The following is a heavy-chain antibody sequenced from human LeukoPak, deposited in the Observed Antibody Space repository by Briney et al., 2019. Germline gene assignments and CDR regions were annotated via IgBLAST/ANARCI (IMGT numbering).Heavy chain of an antibody. CDR3: ARHLYDYDSSGYYRNWFDP. Sequence: SETLSLTCTVSGGSISSSSYYWCWIRQPPGKGLEWIGSIYYSGSTYYNPSLKSRVTISVDTSKNQFSLKLSSVTAADTAVYYCARHLYDYDSSGYYRNWFDPWGQGTLVTVSS. V-gene: IGHV4-39*01. D-gene: IGHD3-22*01. J-gene: IGHJ5*02. CDR1: GGSISSSSYY. CDR2: IYYSGST.